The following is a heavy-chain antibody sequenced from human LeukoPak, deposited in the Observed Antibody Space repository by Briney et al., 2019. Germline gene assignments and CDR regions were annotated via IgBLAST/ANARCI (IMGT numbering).Heavy chain of an antibody. CDR1: GGTFSSYA. Sequence: GASVKVSCKASGGTFSSYAISWVRQAPGQGLEWMGGIIPIFGTANYAQKFQGRVTITADESTSTAYMELSSLRSEDTAVYYCARASVIEYCSSTSCHIERGWFDPWGQGTLVTVSS. CDR2: IIPIFGTA. D-gene: IGHD2-2*02. CDR3: ARASVIEYCSSTSCHIERGWFDP. V-gene: IGHV1-69*13. J-gene: IGHJ5*02.